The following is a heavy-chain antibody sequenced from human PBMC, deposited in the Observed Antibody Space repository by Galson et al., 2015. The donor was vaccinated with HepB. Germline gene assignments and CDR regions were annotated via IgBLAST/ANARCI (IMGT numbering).Heavy chain of an antibody. CDR2: INAGNANT. CDR3: ARERSQGLDY. CDR1: GYTFTNYA. Sequence: SVKVSCKASGYTFTNYAIHWVRQAPGQRLEWMGWINAGNANTKYSQKFQGRITFAGDTSAGTAYMELSGLRSEDTAVYYCARERSQGLDYWGQGTLVTVSS. D-gene: IGHD3/OR15-3a*01. J-gene: IGHJ4*02. V-gene: IGHV1-3*01.